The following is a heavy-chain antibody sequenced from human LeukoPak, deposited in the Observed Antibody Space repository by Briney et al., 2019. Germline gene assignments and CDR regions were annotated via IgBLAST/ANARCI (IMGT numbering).Heavy chain of an antibody. Sequence: SETLSLTCTVSGGSISSYYWSWIRQPPGKGLEWIGYIYYSGSTNYNPSLKSRVTISVDTSKNQFSLKLSSVTAADTAVYYCARDRGGGFRRISEFDLWGQGTLVTVSS. J-gene: IGHJ5*02. V-gene: IGHV4-59*01. CDR1: GGSISSYY. CDR2: IYYSGST. D-gene: IGHD2-15*01. CDR3: ARDRGGGFRRISEFDL.